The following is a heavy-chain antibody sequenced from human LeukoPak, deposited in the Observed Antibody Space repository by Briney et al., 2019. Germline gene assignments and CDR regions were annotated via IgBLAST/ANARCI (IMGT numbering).Heavy chain of an antibody. J-gene: IGHJ3*02. CDR3: AREENSSGWYACAFDI. CDR2: INPNSGGT. D-gene: IGHD6-19*01. V-gene: IGHV1-2*02. Sequence: ASVKVSCKASRYTFTGYYMHWVRQAPGQGLEWMGWINPNSGGTNYAQKFQGRVTMTRDTSISTAYMELSRLRSDDTAVYYCAREENSSGWYACAFDIWGQGTMVTVSS. CDR1: RYTFTGYY.